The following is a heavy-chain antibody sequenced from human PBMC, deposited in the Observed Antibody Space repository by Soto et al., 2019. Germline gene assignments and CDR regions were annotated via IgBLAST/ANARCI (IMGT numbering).Heavy chain of an antibody. J-gene: IGHJ4*02. V-gene: IGHV3-30*18. CDR2: ISYDGSNN. CDR1: GFTFSSYG. D-gene: IGHD5-12*01. Sequence: QVQLVESGGGVVQPGRSLRLSCAASGFTFSSYGMHWVRQAPGKGLEWVTVISYDGSNNYYADSVKGRFTISRDNAKNTLYLQLTSLTAEDTAVYYCRKGGYSSYDPNKNAFDYWGQGDLVSVSS. CDR3: RKGGYSSYDPNKNAFDY.